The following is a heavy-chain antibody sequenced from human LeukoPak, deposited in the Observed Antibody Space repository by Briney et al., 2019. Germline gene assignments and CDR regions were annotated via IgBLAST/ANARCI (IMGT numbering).Heavy chain of an antibody. J-gene: IGHJ1*01. CDR1: GFTFNDYA. D-gene: IGHD6-13*01. V-gene: IGHV3-43D*03. CDR2: ISWDSGNT. CDR3: AKGPGAAVGKRYIQH. Sequence: GGSLRLSCAASGFTFNDYAMHWVRQAPGKGLEWVSLISWDSGNTYFADSVKGRFTISRDNSKNSLSLQMNSLRAEDTALYYCAKGPGAAVGKRYIQHWGQGTLVTVSS.